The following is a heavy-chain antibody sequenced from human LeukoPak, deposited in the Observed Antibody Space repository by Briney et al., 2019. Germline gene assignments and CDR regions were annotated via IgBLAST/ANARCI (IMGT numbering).Heavy chain of an antibody. CDR2: ISYDGSNK. CDR1: GFTFSSYA. J-gene: IGHJ5*02. D-gene: IGHD6-19*01. V-gene: IGHV3-30*04. CDR3: ARAKGGIAVAGVWFDP. Sequence: GGSLRLSCAASGFTFSSYAMHWVRQAPGKGLEWVAVISYDGSNKYYADSVKGRSTISRDNSKNTLYLQMNSLRAEDTAVYYCARAKGGIAVAGVWFDPWGQGTLVTVSS.